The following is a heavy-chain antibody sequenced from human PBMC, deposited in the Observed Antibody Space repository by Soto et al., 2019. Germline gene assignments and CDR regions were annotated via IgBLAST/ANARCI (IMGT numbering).Heavy chain of an antibody. CDR1: GGSISSYY. D-gene: IGHD6-13*01. V-gene: IGHV4-59*01. CDR3: ARDGFSSSWYGGFLSGMDV. CDR2: IYYSGST. J-gene: IGHJ4*02. Sequence: SETLSLTCTVSGGSISSYYWSWIRQPPGKGLEWIGYIYYSGSTNYNPSLKSRVTISVDTSKNQFSLKLSSVTAADTAVYYCARDGFSSSWYGGFLSGMDVWGQGTLVTVSS.